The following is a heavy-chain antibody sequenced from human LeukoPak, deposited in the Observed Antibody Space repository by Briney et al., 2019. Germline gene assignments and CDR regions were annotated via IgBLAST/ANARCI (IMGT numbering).Heavy chain of an antibody. CDR2: INPNSGGT. J-gene: IGHJ4*02. CDR3: ARELEQWLVDRSFDY. D-gene: IGHD6-19*01. CDR1: GYTFTRYY. Sequence: GASVKVSCKASGYTFTRYYMHWVRQAPGQGLEWMGRINPNSGGTNYAQKFQGRVTMTRDTSISTAYMELSRLRSDDTAVYYCARELEQWLVDRSFDYWGQGTLVTVSS. V-gene: IGHV1-2*06.